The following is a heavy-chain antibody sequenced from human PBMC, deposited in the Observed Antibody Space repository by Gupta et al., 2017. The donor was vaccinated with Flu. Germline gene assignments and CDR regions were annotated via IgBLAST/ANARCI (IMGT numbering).Heavy chain of an antibody. CDR1: EDTLSAYY. CDR2: INPNSGGT. Sequence: QEQLVRSGAEVRKPGASVKVSCTASEDTLSAYYLHWVRQATGQRLVWRGRINPNSGGTNYPQRFQGRVTMTRDTSINTFYMEISRLTSDDTAVYYCAASFRSSLTFDYWGQGTLVSVSS. D-gene: IGHD3-3*01. J-gene: IGHJ4*02. CDR3: AASFRSSLTFDY. V-gene: IGHV1-2*06.